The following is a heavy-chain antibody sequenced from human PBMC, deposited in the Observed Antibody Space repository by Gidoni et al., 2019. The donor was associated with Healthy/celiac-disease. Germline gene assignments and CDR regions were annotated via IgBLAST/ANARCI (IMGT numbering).Heavy chain of an antibody. Sequence: EFQLLESGVGLVQPGGSLRLSCAASGFTFSRYAMSWVRQAPGKGLEWVSAISGSGGSTYYADSVKGRFTISRDNSKNKLYLQMNSLRAEDTAVYYCAKGRQRAGSGSYEDYWGQGTLVTVSS. J-gene: IGHJ4*02. D-gene: IGHD3-10*01. CDR2: ISGSGGST. V-gene: IGHV3-23*01. CDR1: GFTFSRYA. CDR3: AKGRQRAGSGSYEDY.